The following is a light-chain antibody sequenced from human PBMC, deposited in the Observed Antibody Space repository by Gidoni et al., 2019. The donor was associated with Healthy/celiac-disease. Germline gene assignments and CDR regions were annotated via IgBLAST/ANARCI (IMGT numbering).Light chain of an antibody. CDR3: QSYDNSLSGLYV. CDR1: SSNIGAGYD. J-gene: IGLJ1*01. V-gene: IGLV1-40*01. Sequence: QSVLTQPPSVSGAPGQRVTISCTRSSSNIGAGYDVHWYQQLPGTAPKLLIYANANRPSGVPDRFSGSKSGTSASLAITGLQAEDEADYYCQSYDNSLSGLYVFGTGTKVTVL. CDR2: ANA.